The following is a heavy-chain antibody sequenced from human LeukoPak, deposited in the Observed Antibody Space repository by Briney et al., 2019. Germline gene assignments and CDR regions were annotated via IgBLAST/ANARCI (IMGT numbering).Heavy chain of an antibody. CDR3: ARVGSTDSPHAFDI. J-gene: IGHJ3*02. D-gene: IGHD2-21*02. V-gene: IGHV3-74*01. Sequence: GGSLRLSCAASGFTFSSYWMDWVRQAPGKGLVWVSGINSDGKMTRYAESVKGRFTISRDNAKNTLYLQMNSLRAEDTSVYYCARVGSTDSPHAFDIWGQGTMVTVSS. CDR1: GFTFSSYW. CDR2: INSDGKMT.